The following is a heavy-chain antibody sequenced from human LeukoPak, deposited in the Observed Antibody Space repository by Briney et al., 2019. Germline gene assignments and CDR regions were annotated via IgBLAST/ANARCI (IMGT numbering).Heavy chain of an antibody. J-gene: IGHJ4*02. V-gene: IGHV3-7*01. Sequence: GGSLRLSCAASGFTFSSYWMTWVRQAPGKGLEWVANIKEDESEKYYVDSVKGRFTISRDNAKNSLYLQMNSLRAEDTAVYYCAKGGGDFPYYFDYWGQGTLVTVSS. CDR1: GFTFSSYW. CDR3: AKGGGDFPYYFDY. CDR2: IKEDESEK. D-gene: IGHD3-16*01.